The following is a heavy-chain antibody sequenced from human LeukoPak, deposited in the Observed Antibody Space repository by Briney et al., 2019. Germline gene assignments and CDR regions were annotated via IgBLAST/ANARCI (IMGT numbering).Heavy chain of an antibody. CDR3: AGPKLYHMDV. Sequence: PSETLSDTCNVSGGSISSGSYYWGWIRQPPGKGLEWIGSIYYSGSTYYNPSLKSRVTISVDTSKNHFSLEVSSVTASDTAVYYCAGPKLYHMDVWGEGATVTVSS. J-gene: IGHJ6*03. CDR1: GGSISSGSYY. CDR2: IYYSGST. V-gene: IGHV4-39*02.